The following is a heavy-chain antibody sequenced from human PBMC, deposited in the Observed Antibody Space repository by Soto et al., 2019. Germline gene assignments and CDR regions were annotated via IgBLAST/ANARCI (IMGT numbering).Heavy chain of an antibody. CDR3: ARGVNWVGATTGSSYYYYVMDV. Sequence: ASVKVSCKASGYTFTSYDINWVRQATGQGLEWMGWMNPNSGNTGYAQKFQGRVTMTRNTSISTAYMELSSLRSEDTDVYYCARGVNWVGATTGSSYYYYVMDVGGK. J-gene: IGHJ6*04. D-gene: IGHD1-26*01. CDR1: GYTFTSYD. V-gene: IGHV1-8*01. CDR2: MNPNSGNT.